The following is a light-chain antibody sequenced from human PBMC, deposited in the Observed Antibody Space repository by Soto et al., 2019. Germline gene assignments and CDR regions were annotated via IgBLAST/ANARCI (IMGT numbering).Light chain of an antibody. Sequence: QSVVTQPAPLSGSPGQSITISCTGNSRDFGSYNLVSWYQQHPGKAPKLMIYEVSKRPSGVSNRFSGSKSGNTASLTISGLQAEDEADYYCCSYAGSSTFYVFGTGTKVTVL. J-gene: IGLJ1*01. CDR2: EVS. CDR3: CSYAGSSTFYV. CDR1: SRDFGSYNL. V-gene: IGLV2-23*02.